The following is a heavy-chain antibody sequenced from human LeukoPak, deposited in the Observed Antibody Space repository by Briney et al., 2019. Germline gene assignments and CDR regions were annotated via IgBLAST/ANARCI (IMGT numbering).Heavy chain of an antibody. J-gene: IGHJ5*02. CDR2: INHSRST. Sequence: SETLSLTCAVYGGSFSGYYWSWIRQPPGKGLEWIGEINHSRSTNYNPSLKSRVTISVDTAKNQFSLKLSSVTAADTAVYYCARASGGSCYSCYNWFDPWGQGTLVTVSS. CDR3: ARASGGSCYSCYNWFDP. D-gene: IGHD2-15*01. CDR1: GGSFSGYY. V-gene: IGHV4-34*01.